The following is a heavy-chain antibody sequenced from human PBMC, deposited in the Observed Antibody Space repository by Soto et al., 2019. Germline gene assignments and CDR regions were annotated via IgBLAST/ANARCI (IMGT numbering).Heavy chain of an antibody. Sequence: GGSLRLSCAASGFTFSSYSMHWVRQAPGKGLEWVSGISYNGSNKYYADSVKGRFTTHRDNSKNTLYLQMNSLRAEDTAVYYCAKEPNYYDSSGYYYFDYWGQGTLVTVSS. CDR2: ISYNGSNK. J-gene: IGHJ4*02. CDR3: AKEPNYYDSSGYYYFDY. V-gene: IGHV3-30-3*01. CDR1: GFTFSSYS. D-gene: IGHD3-22*01.